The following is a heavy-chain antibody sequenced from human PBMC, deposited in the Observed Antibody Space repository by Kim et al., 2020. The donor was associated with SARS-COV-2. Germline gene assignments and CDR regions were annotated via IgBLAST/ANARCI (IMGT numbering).Heavy chain of an antibody. D-gene: IGHD4-17*01. CDR1: GLSFSRSW. CDR3: ARLASTVTPDEY. J-gene: IGHJ4*02. V-gene: IGHV3-74*01. CDR2: INSDGSSI. Sequence: GGFLSLSCVASGLSFSRSWVPWVRPAPWPGLVWFSRINSDGSSISFADSVKGRFIISRDNAKNTLYLQMNSLRAEDTAVYYCARLASTVTPDEYWGQGTL.